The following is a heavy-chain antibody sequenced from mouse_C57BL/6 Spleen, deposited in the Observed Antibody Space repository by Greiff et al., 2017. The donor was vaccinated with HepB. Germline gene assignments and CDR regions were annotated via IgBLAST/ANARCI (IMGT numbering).Heavy chain of an antibody. Sequence: VQRVESGPELVKPGASVKISCKASGYAFSSSWMNWVKQRPGKGLEWIGRIYPGDGDTNYNGKFKGKATLTADKSSSTAYMQLSSLTSEDSAVYFCARQAYGKAMDYWGQGTSVTVSS. CDR1: GYAFSSSW. CDR2: IYPGDGDT. CDR3: ARQAYGKAMDY. D-gene: IGHD2-1*01. J-gene: IGHJ4*01. V-gene: IGHV1-82*01.